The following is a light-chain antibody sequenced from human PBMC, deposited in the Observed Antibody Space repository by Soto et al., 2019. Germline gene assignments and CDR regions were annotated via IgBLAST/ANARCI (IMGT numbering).Light chain of an antibody. CDR3: QQYKTFPLT. Sequence: DIQMTQSPSTLSASVGDRVTITCRASQRISNWLAWYQQKPGKVPKLLIYQASTLQTGVPSRFSGSGSGTEFALAISSLQPDDFATYYCQQYKTFPLTFGGGTKVEIK. V-gene: IGKV1-5*03. J-gene: IGKJ4*01. CDR2: QAS. CDR1: QRISNW.